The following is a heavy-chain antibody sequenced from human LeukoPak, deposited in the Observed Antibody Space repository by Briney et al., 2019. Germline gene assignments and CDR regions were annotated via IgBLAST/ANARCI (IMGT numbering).Heavy chain of an antibody. J-gene: IGHJ6*02. CDR3: AKDKGNYYGMDV. CDR1: GFTFSSYG. V-gene: IGHV3-30*18. CDR2: ISYDGSNK. Sequence: PGRSLRLSCAASGFTFSSYGMHWVRQAPGKGLEWVAVISYDGSNKYYADSVKGRFTISRDNSKSTLYLQMNSLRAEDTAVYYCAKDKGNYYGMDVWGQGTTVTVSS.